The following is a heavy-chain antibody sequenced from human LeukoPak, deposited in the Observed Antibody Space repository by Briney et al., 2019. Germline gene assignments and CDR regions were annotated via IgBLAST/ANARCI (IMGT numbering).Heavy chain of an antibody. D-gene: IGHD3-10*01. J-gene: IGHJ4*02. CDR2: MYTGGTT. CDR1: GFSVSDTH. Sequence: GGSLRLSCAASGFSVSDTHMSWVRQAPGKGLEWVSAMYTGGTTYYADSVTGRFTISRDKSKNTLYLQMNSLRVEDTAVYYCAKGEVTSGGGLASWGQGTLVTVSS. V-gene: IGHV3-53*01. CDR3: AKGEVTSGGGLAS.